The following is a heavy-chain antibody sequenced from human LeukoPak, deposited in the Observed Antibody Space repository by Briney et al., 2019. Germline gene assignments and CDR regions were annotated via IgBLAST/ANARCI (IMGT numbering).Heavy chain of an antibody. CDR1: GGSISSYY. CDR3: ARNYDSSGYYPTYFDY. V-gene: IGHV4-59*08. J-gene: IGHJ4*02. CDR2: IYYSGST. Sequence: PSETLSLTCTVSGGSISSYYWSWIRQPPGKGLEWIGYIYYSGSTNYNPSLKSRVTISVDTSKNQFSLKQSSVTAADTAVYYCARNYDSSGYYPTYFDYWGQGTLATVSS. D-gene: IGHD3-22*01.